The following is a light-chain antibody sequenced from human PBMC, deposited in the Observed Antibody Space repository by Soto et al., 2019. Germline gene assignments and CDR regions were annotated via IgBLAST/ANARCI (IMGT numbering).Light chain of an antibody. V-gene: IGKV4-1*01. CDR1: QSVLYSSTGRNY. CDR2: WAS. CDR3: QQYYSTLALT. Sequence: DIVLTQSPDSLALSLGERATINCKSSQSVLYSSTGRNYLVWYQQKPGQPPKLLIYWASTRESGVPDRFSGSGSGTDFTLTISSLQAEDVAVYYCQQYYSTLALTFGGGTKVDIK. J-gene: IGKJ4*01.